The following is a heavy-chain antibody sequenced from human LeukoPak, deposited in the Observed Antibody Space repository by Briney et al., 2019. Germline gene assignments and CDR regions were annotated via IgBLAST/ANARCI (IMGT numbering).Heavy chain of an antibody. CDR1: GASISRYY. D-gene: IGHD3-10*01. CDR2: IYYSGIT. Sequence: SETLSLTCTVSGASISRYYWNWIRQPPEKGLEWIGYIYYSGITNYNPSLKSRVTISIDTSRNQFSLKLRIVTAADTAVYYCARGNYYGEFDPWGQGTVVTVSS. J-gene: IGHJ5*02. V-gene: IGHV4-59*01. CDR3: ARGNYYGEFDP.